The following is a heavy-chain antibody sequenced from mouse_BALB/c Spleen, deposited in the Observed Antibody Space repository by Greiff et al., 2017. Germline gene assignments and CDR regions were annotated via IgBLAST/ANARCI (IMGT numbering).Heavy chain of an antibody. CDR2: IDPENGDT. CDR3: HYGNYNYYAMDY. V-gene: IGHV14-4*02. D-gene: IGHD2-1*01. CDR1: GFNIKDYY. Sequence: VQLQQSGAELVRSGASVKLSCTASGFNIKDYYMHWVKQRPEQGLEWIGWIDPENGDTEYAPKFQGKATMTADTSSNTAYLQLSSLTSEDTAVYYCHYGNYNYYAMDYWGQGTSVTVSS. J-gene: IGHJ4*01.